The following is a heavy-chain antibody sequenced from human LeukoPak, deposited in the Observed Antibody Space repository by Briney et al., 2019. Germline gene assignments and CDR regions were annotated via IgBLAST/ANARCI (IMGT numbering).Heavy chain of an antibody. CDR3: TRASLYGSGSYGWFDP. CDR2: IIPIFGTA. V-gene: IGHV1-69*13. D-gene: IGHD3-10*01. J-gene: IGHJ5*02. Sequence: SVKVSCKASGYTFTGYYMHWVRQAPGQGLEWMGGIIPIFGTANYAQKFQGRVTITADESTSTAYMELSSLRSEDTAVYYCTRASLYGSGSYGWFDPWGQGTLVTVSS. CDR1: GYTFTGYY.